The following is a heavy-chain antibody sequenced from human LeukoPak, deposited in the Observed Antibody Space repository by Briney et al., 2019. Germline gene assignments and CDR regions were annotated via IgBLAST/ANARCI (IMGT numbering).Heavy chain of an antibody. CDR2: IYTSGST. J-gene: IGHJ4*02. CDR3: ARDGRNYDILTGYKYYFDY. Sequence: SETLSLTCTVSGGSISSYYWSWIRQPAGKGLEWIGRIYTSGSTNYNPSLKSRVTMSVDTSKNQFSLKLSSVTAADTAVYYCARDGRNYDILTGYKYYFDYWGQGTLVTVSS. CDR1: GGSISSYY. D-gene: IGHD3-9*01. V-gene: IGHV4-4*07.